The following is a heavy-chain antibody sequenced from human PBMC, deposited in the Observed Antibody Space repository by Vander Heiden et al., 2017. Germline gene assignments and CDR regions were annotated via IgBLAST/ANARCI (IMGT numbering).Heavy chain of an antibody. V-gene: IGHV3-9*01. CDR3: AKGYSYGSYWFDY. D-gene: IGHD5-18*01. Sequence: EVQLVESGGGLVQPGRSLRLSCAASGFTFDDYAMHWVRQAPGKGLEWVSGISWNRGSIGYADSVKGRFTISRDNAKNSLYLQMNSLRAEDTALYYCAKGYSYGSYWFDYWGQGTLVTVSS. CDR2: ISWNRGSI. CDR1: GFTFDDYA. J-gene: IGHJ4*02.